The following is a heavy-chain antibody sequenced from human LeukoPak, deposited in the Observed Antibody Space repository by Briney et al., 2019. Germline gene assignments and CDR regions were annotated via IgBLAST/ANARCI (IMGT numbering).Heavy chain of an antibody. Sequence: GGSLRLSCAASGFTFSSYSMNWVRQAPGKGLEWVSSISSSSSYIYYADSVKGRFTISRGNAKNSLHLQMNSLRAEDTAVYYCAREPVDIVATIPDYWGQGTLVTVSS. J-gene: IGHJ4*02. CDR1: GFTFSSYS. V-gene: IGHV3-21*01. D-gene: IGHD5-12*01. CDR3: AREPVDIVATIPDY. CDR2: ISSSSSYI.